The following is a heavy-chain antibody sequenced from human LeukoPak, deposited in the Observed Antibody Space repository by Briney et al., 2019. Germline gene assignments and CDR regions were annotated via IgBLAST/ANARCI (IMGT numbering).Heavy chain of an antibody. V-gene: IGHV4-34*01. CDR1: GGSSIGYS. CDR2: IDDSGTT. CDR3: ARVSGYCSDGVCRFDY. D-gene: IGHD2-8*01. Sequence: SETLSLTCAVYGGSSIGYSWSWVRQPPGKGLEWIGEIDDSGTTNYRPSLKSRVTISVDTSKNQLSLKVTSVSAADTAVYYCARVSGYCSDGVCRFDYWGQGTLVTVSS. J-gene: IGHJ4*02.